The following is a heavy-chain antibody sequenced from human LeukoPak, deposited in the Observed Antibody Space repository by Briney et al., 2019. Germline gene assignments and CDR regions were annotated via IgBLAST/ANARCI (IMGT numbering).Heavy chain of an antibody. CDR2: IHYGGTT. D-gene: IGHD2-15*01. J-gene: IGHJ6*02. CDR1: GGSISGYY. CDR3: ARHDPVALFRRGMDV. V-gene: IGHV4-59*08. Sequence: SETLSLTCTVSGGSISGYYWSCIRQPPGKGMEWIGYIHYGGTTLYNPSLSSRVTMSVDTSKNQFSLRLNSVTAADTAVYYCARHDPVALFRRGMDVWGQGTTVTVSS.